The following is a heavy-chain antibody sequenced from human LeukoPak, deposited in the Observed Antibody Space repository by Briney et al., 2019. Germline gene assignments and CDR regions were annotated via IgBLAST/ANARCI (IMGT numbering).Heavy chain of an antibody. CDR3: ARTLYGGNRMDV. CDR1: GGSFSTYY. D-gene: IGHD4-23*01. CDR2: IFHSGSI. Sequence: PSETLSLTCAVYGGSFSTYYWSWIRQAPGKGLEWIGYIFHSGSIDYNPSLSSRVTISVDTSRNQFSLRLNSVTAADTAMYYCARTLYGGNRMDVWGRGATVTVSS. J-gene: IGHJ6*03. V-gene: IGHV4-59*08.